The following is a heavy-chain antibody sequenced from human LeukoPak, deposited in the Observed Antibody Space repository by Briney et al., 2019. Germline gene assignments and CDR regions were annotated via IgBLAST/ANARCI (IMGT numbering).Heavy chain of an antibody. Sequence: SGGSLRLSCAASGFTFSSYAMSWVRQAPGKGLEWVSAISGSGGSTYYADSVKGRFTISRDNSKNTLYLQMNSLRAEDTAVYYCAKDLTFYYYYGMDVWGQGTTVTVSS. V-gene: IGHV3-23*01. CDR1: GFTFSSYA. CDR2: ISGSGGST. CDR3: AKDLTFYYYYGMDV. J-gene: IGHJ6*02. D-gene: IGHD3-9*01.